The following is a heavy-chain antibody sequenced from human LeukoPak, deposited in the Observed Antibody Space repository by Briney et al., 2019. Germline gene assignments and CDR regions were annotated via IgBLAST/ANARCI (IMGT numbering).Heavy chain of an antibody. D-gene: IGHD4-23*01. J-gene: IGHJ4*02. CDR1: GGSFSGYH. Sequence: SQSPCLTCAVYGGSFSGYHRNWVRESPGRGRECSVENTDRGHTNYNPCLASRVTLYVDASKTQFTLKLTSVTAADTARSHCARDATTVVTTPYYVAFWGQGTLVTVSS. CDR2: NTDRGHT. CDR3: ARDATTVVTTPYYVAF. V-gene: IGHV4-34*01.